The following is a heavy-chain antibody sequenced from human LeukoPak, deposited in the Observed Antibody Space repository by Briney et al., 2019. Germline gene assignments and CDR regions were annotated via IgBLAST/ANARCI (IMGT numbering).Heavy chain of an antibody. CDR2: ISYDGSNK. Sequence: GRSLRLSCAASGFTFSSYAMHWVRQAPGKGLEWVAVISYDGSNKYYADSVKGRFTISRDNSKNTLYLQMNSLRAEDTAVYYCARVGRGSSWYRDLIYWGQGTLVTVSS. J-gene: IGHJ4*02. D-gene: IGHD6-13*01. V-gene: IGHV3-30*04. CDR3: ARVGRGSSWYRDLIY. CDR1: GFTFSSYA.